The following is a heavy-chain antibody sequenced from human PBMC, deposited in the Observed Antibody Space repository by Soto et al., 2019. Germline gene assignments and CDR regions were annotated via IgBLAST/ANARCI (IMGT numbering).Heavy chain of an antibody. V-gene: IGHV1-69*13. J-gene: IGHJ5*02. D-gene: IGHD3-10*01. CDR3: ARFGHLWFGELIGWFDP. CDR2: IIPIFGTA. Sequence: GASVKVYCKASGGTFSSYAISWVRQAPGQGLEWMGGIIPIFGTANYAQKFQGRVTITADESTSTAYMELSSLRSEDTAVYYCARFGHLWFGELIGWFDPWGQGTLVTVSS. CDR1: GGTFSSYA.